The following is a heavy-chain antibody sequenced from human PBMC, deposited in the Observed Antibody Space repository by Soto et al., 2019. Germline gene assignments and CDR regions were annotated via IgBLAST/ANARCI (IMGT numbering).Heavy chain of an antibody. J-gene: IGHJ3*02. CDR1: GGSISSYY. CDR2: IYTGST. CDR3: ARNHAFDI. Sequence: QVQLQESGPGLVKPSETLSLTCTVSGGSISSYYWNWIRQPPGTGLEWIGYIYTGSTNYNPSLKSRVTISVDTSKNHFSLQLSSVTAADTAVYYWARNHAFDIWGQGTMVTVSS. V-gene: IGHV4-59*01.